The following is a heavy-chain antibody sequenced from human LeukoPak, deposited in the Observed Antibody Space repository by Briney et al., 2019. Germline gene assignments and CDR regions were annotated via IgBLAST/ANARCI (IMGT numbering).Heavy chain of an antibody. CDR2: IYYSGST. D-gene: IGHD3-10*01. CDR3: ARAMKQFRDDAFDI. J-gene: IGHJ3*02. Sequence: SETLSLTCTVYGGSISSYYWSWIRQPPGKGLEWIGYIYYSGSTNYNPSLKSRVTISVDTSKNQFSLKLSSVTAADTAVYYCARAMKQFRDDAFDIWGQGTMVTVSS. V-gene: IGHV4-59*01. CDR1: GGSISSYY.